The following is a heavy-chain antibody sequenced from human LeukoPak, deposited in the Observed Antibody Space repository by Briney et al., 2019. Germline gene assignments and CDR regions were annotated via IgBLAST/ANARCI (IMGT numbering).Heavy chain of an antibody. CDR3: ARAYYGDYPDDAFDI. D-gene: IGHD4-17*01. Sequence: ASVKVSCKASGYTFTGYGISWVRQAPGQGLEWMGWISAYNGNTNYAQKLQGRVTMTTDTSTSTAYMELRSLRSDDTAVYYCARAYYGDYPDDAFDIWGQGTMVTVSS. CDR1: GYTFTGYG. CDR2: ISAYNGNT. V-gene: IGHV1-18*01. J-gene: IGHJ3*02.